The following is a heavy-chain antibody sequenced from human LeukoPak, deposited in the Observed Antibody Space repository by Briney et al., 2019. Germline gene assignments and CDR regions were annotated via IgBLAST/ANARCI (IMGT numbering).Heavy chain of an antibody. D-gene: IGHD3-22*01. CDR1: GGTFSSYA. CDR2: IIPTFGTA. Sequence: SVKVSCKASGGTFSSYAISWVRQAPGQGLEWMGRIIPTFGTANYAQKFQGRVTITTDESTSTAYMELSSLRSEDTAVYYCASRPYYYDGSGLDPTDAFDIWGQGTMVTVSS. J-gene: IGHJ3*02. CDR3: ASRPYYYDGSGLDPTDAFDI. V-gene: IGHV1-69*05.